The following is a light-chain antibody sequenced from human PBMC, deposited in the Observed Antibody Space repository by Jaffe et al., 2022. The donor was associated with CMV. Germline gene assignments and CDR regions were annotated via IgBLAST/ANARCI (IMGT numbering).Light chain of an antibody. CDR2: RSN. CDR3: AAWDDRLDIWV. Sequence: QSVLTQPPSASETPGQGVTISCSGASSNIGSHYVYWYQQFPGTAPKLLIYRSNQRPSGVPDRFSGSKSGTSASLAISGLRSGDEADYYCAAWDDRLDIWVFGGGTRLTVL. V-gene: IGLV1-47*01. CDR1: SSNIGSHY. J-gene: IGLJ3*02.